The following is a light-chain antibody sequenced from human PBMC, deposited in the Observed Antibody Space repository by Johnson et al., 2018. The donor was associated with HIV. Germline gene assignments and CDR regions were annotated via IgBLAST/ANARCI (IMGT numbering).Light chain of an antibody. Sequence: AVLTQPPSVSAAPGQKVTISCSGSSSNIGNNYVSWYQQLPGTAPKLLIYENNKRPSGIPDRFSASKSGTSATLGITGLQTEDEADYYCGTWDSKLSVYVFATGTKVTGL. V-gene: IGLV1-51*02. CDR2: ENN. CDR3: GTWDSKLSVYV. J-gene: IGLJ1*01. CDR1: SSNIGNNY.